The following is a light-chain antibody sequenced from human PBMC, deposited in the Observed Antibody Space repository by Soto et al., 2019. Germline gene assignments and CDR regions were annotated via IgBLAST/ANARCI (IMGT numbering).Light chain of an antibody. J-gene: IGLJ3*02. V-gene: IGLV2-14*01. CDR3: SSYTSSSFWV. Sequence: SITISCTGTXXDFGGYNYVSWYQQHPGKAPKLMIYEVSNRPSGVSNRFSGSKSGNTASLTISGLQAEDEADYYCSSYTSSSFWVFGGGTKLTVL. CDR2: EVS. CDR1: XXDFGGYNY.